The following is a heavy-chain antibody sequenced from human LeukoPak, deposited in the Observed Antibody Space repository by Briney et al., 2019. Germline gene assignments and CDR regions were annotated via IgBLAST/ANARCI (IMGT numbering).Heavy chain of an antibody. V-gene: IGHV3-23*01. D-gene: IGHD3-10*01. CDR3: AKLGLGLLWFGELPTEFDY. CDR2: ISRSGGST. Sequence: GGSLRLSCAASGFTFSSYAMSWVRQAPGKGLEWVSAISRSGGSTYYADSVKGRFTISRDNSKNTLYLQMNSLRAEDTAVYYCAKLGLGLLWFGELPTEFDYWGQGTLVTVSS. CDR1: GFTFSSYA. J-gene: IGHJ4*02.